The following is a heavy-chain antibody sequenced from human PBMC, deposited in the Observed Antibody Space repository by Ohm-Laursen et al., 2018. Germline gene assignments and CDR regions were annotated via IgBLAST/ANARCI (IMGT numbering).Heavy chain of an antibody. J-gene: IGHJ4*02. D-gene: IGHD2-15*01. V-gene: IGHV3-48*03. CDR3: VRSYCSGGSCYSSEY. Sequence: SLRLSCTASGFTFTNYEMNWVRQAPGKGLEWLSHISDSGTTIYYADPVKGRFTISRDNAKNSLYLQINSLRAEDTAVYYCVRSYCSGGSCYSSEYWGQGTLVTVSS. CDR1: GFTFTNYE. CDR2: ISDSGTTI.